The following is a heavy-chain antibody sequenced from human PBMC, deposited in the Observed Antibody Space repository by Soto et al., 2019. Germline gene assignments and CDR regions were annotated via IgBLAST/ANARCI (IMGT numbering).Heavy chain of an antibody. CDR3: AKAHYDYVWGSSEDWFDP. J-gene: IGHJ5*02. V-gene: IGHV3-30*18. Sequence: QVQLVESGGGVVQPGRSLRLSCAASGFTFSSYGMHWFRQAPGKLLEWVAVISDDGSNKYYADSVKGRFTISRYNSKNTLYLKRNSLRAEDTAVYYCAKAHYDYVWGSSEDWFDPWGQGTLVTVSS. CDR1: GFTFSSYG. CDR2: ISDDGSNK. D-gene: IGHD3-16*01.